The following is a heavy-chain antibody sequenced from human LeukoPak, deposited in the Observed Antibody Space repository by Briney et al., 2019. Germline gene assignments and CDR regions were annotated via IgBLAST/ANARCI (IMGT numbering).Heavy chain of an antibody. CDR2: ISGSGDNT. V-gene: IGHV3-23*01. CDR3: AKILRTSSWYRSLDY. CDR1: GFTFSSYA. Sequence: PGGSLRLSCAVSGFTFSSYAMTWVRQAPGKGLEWVSAISGSGDNTYSADSVKGRFTISRDNSKNTLYLQMNSLRAEDTAVYYCAKILRTSSWYRSLDYWGQGTLVTVSS. J-gene: IGHJ4*02. D-gene: IGHD6-13*01.